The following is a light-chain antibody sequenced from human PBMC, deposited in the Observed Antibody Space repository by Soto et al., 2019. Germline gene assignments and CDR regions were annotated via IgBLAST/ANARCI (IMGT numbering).Light chain of an antibody. V-gene: IGKV3-20*01. Sequence: EIVLTQSPGTLSLSPGERATLSCRASQSVRDRYLAWYQQKHGQXPSLLIYDTSTRATGVPDRFSGSGSGTDVALTISRVEPEDCAIYFCQQYGSSPGTFGQGTKVDIK. CDR1: QSVRDRY. J-gene: IGKJ1*01. CDR3: QQYGSSPGT. CDR2: DTS.